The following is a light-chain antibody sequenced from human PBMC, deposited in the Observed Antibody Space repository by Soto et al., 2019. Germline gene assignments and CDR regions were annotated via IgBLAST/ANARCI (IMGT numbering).Light chain of an antibody. CDR2: NVS. CDR1: SSDIGVYNY. Sequence: QSALTQPASVSGSPGQSITISCTGTSSDIGVYNYVSWYQQNPCKAPKLMIYNVSKRPSGVSIRFSASKSCNTASLTISWLQAEDEADYYCISDTSNTTLVFGGGTKLTV. V-gene: IGLV2-14*01. J-gene: IGLJ2*01. CDR3: ISDTSNTTLV.